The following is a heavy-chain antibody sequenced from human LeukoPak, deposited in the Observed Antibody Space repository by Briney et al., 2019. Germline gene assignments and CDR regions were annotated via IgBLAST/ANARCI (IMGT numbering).Heavy chain of an antibody. V-gene: IGHV3-23*01. CDR1: GFTFSSYA. CDR2: ISGSGGST. Sequence: PGGSLRLSCAASGFTFSSYAMSWVRQAPGKGLEWVSAISGSGGSTYYADSVKGRFTISRDNSKNTLYLQMNSLRAEDTAVYYCAKELGIAAAAQGGYFDYWGQGTLVTVSS. J-gene: IGHJ4*02. CDR3: AKELGIAAAAQGGYFDY. D-gene: IGHD6-13*01.